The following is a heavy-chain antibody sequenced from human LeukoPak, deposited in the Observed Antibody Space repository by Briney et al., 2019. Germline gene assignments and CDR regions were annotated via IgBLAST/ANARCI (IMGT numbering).Heavy chain of an antibody. CDR1: GGSISSYY. V-gene: IGHV4-4*09. D-gene: IGHD4-23*01. CDR3: ARHAISTVVTQYYFDY. Sequence: SETLSLTCTVSGGSISSYYWSWIRQPPGKGLEWIGYIYTSGSTNYNPSPKSRVTISVDTSKNQFSLKLSSVTAADTAVYYCARHAISTVVTQYYFDYWGQGTLVTVSS. CDR2: IYTSGST. J-gene: IGHJ4*02.